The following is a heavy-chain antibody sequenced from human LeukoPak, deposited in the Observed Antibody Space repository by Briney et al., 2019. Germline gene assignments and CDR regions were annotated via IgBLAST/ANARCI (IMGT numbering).Heavy chain of an antibody. CDR3: ARVGYSSSWYLAG. CDR2: IYYSGST. D-gene: IGHD6-13*01. CDR1: GGSISSYY. V-gene: IGHV4-59*01. Sequence: SEALSLTCTVSGGSISSYYWSWIRQPPGKGLEWIGYIYYSGSTNYNPSLKSRVTISVDTSKNQFSLKLSSVTAADMAVYYCARVGYSSSWYLAGWGQGTLVTVSS. J-gene: IGHJ4*02.